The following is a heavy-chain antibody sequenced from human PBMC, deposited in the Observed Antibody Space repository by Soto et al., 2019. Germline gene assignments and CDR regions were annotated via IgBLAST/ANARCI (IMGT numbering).Heavy chain of an antibody. Sequence: RLSCAASGFTFSTYAINWVRQAPGKGLEWLSYISSGSTTIFYAGSVKGRFTVSRDNAKNSMYLQMNGLRDEDTAVYYCARGGYYDQKGFNIWGQGTMVTVSS. CDR3: ARGGYYDQKGFNI. CDR1: GFTFSTYA. D-gene: IGHD3-22*01. CDR2: ISSGSTTI. J-gene: IGHJ3*02. V-gene: IGHV3-48*02.